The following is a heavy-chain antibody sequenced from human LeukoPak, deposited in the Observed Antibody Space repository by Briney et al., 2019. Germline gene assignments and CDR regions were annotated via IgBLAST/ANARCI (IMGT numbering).Heavy chain of an antibody. CDR1: GDSISSYH. CDR3: ARGDGNYFDY. V-gene: IGHV4-4*07. D-gene: IGHD2/OR15-2a*01. Sequence: SETLSLTCTVSGDSISSYHWAWIRQPAGEGLEWIGRIYSGSTNYTPSLKSRLAMPVDTSKNQFSLKVSSVTAADTAVYYCARGDGNYFDYWGQGTLVTVSS. CDR2: IYSGST. J-gene: IGHJ4*02.